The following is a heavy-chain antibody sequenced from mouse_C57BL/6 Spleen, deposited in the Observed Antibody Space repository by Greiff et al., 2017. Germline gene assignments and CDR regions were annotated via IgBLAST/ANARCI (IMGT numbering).Heavy chain of an antibody. V-gene: IGHV1-80*01. Sequence: QVQLQQSGAELVKPGASVKISCKASGYAFSSYWMNWVKQRPGKGLEWLGQIYPGDGDTNYNGKFKGKATLTADKSSSTAYMQLSSLTSEDSAVYFCARTLYGNYDYYAMDYWGQGTSVTVSS. CDR3: ARTLYGNYDYYAMDY. CDR1: GYAFSSYW. J-gene: IGHJ4*01. D-gene: IGHD2-1*01. CDR2: IYPGDGDT.